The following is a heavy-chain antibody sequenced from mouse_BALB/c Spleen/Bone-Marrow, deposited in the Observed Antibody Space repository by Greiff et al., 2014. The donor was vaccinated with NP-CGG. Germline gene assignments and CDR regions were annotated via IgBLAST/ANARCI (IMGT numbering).Heavy chain of an antibody. J-gene: IGHJ4*01. V-gene: IGHV1S41*01. CDR1: GYTFTSYW. CDR2: IAPGSGSN. CDR3: ARFPIYYGNYGAMDY. D-gene: IGHD2-1*01. Sequence: DLVKPGASVKLSCKASGYTFTSYWVNWIKQRPGKGLEWIGRIAPGSGSNYYNEMFKGKATLTVDTSSSTAYIQLSSLSSEDSAVYFCARFPIYYGNYGAMDYWGQGTSVTVSS.